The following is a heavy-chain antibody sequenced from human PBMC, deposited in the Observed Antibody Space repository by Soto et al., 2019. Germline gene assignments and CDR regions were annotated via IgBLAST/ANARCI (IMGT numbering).Heavy chain of an antibody. CDR1: GFTFDDYA. CDR3: AKDLYGDYGGFDY. CDR2: ISWNSGSI. J-gene: IGHJ4*02. D-gene: IGHD4-17*01. Sequence: GGSLRLSCAASGFTFDDYAMHWVRQAPGKGLEWVSGISWNSGSIGYADSVKGRFTISRDNAKNSLYLQMNSLRAEDTALYYCAKDLYGDYGGFDYWGQGTLVTVSS. V-gene: IGHV3-9*01.